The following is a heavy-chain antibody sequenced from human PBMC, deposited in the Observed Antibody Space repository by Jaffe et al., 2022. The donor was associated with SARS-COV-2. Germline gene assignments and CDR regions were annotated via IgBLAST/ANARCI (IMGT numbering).Heavy chain of an antibody. CDR3: ARGGQLLFPYYYYYYMDV. D-gene: IGHD2-2*01. Sequence: QVQLQESGPGLVKPSETLSLTCTVSGGSISSYYWSWIRQPPGKGLEWIGYIYYSGSTNYNPSLKSRVTISVDTSKNQFSLKLSSVTAADTAVYYCARGGQLLFPYYYYYYMDVWGKGTTVTVSS. CDR1: GGSISSYY. J-gene: IGHJ6*03. CDR2: IYYSGST. V-gene: IGHV4-59*01.